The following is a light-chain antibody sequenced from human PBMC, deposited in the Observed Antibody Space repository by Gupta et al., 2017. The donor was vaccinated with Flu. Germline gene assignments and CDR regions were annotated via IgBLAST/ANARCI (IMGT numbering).Light chain of an antibody. CDR1: QSLLYDNGYDY. CDR3: LQKLYTPYA. CDR2: LGS. V-gene: IGKV2-28*01. Sequence: DIVMTQSPLSLPVTPGEPASISCRSSQSLLYDNGYDYLDWYLQKTGQAPQLLIDLGSNRAYGVPARFSGSGSCTDFTLKISRGEAEDVGVYYCLQKLYTPYAFGQGTKMDIK. J-gene: IGKJ2*01.